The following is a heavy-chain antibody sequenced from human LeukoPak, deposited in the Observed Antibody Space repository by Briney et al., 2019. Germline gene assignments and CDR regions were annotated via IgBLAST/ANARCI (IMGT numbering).Heavy chain of an antibody. CDR1: GYTFTSYY. V-gene: IGHV1-2*02. CDR2: INPNSGGT. D-gene: IGHD2-2*01. Sequence: ASVKVSCKASGYTFTSYYMHWVRQAPGQGLEWMGWINPNSGGTNYAQKFQGRVTMTRDTSISTAYMELSRLRSDDTAVYYCARDLGNQYCSSTSCARGAFDIWGQGTMVTVSS. J-gene: IGHJ3*02. CDR3: ARDLGNQYCSSTSCARGAFDI.